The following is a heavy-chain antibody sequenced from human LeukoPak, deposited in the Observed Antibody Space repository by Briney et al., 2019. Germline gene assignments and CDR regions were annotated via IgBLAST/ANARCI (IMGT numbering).Heavy chain of an antibody. V-gene: IGHV4-30-4*01. CDR3: ARHRSYYFDY. J-gene: IGHJ4*02. D-gene: IGHD3-10*01. CDR2: IYYSEM. CDR1: GGSISSGDYY. Sequence: SETLSLTCTVSGGSISSGDYYWSWIRQPPGKGLEWIGYIYYSEMYNNPSLKSRVTISVDTSKNQFSLKVDSVTAADTAVFYCARHRSYYFDYWGQGMLVTVSS.